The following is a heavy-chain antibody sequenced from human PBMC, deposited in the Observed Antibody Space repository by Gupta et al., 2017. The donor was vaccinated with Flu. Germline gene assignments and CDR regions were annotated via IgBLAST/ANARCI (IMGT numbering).Heavy chain of an antibody. CDR1: GYTFPSHG. Sequence: QVQLVQSGAEVKKPGASVKVSCKASGYTFPSHGISLVRLAPGQGLEWMGWISAYNGNTNYAQKLQGRVTMTTDTSTSTAYMELRSLRSDDTAVYYCARVYEDSSSWATCIDYWGQGTLVTVSS. CDR2: ISAYNGNT. D-gene: IGHD6-13*01. CDR3: ARVYEDSSSWATCIDY. V-gene: IGHV1-18*01. J-gene: IGHJ4*02.